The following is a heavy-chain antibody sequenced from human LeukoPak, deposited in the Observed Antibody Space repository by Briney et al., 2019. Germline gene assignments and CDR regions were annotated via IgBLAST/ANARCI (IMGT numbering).Heavy chain of an antibody. CDR2: ISGSGGST. CDR1: GFTFSSYA. CDR3: ALGYCSGGSCYGDEYFQH. V-gene: IGHV3-23*01. D-gene: IGHD2-15*01. J-gene: IGHJ1*01. Sequence: GGSLRLSCAASGFTFSSYAMSWVRQAPGNGLEWVSAISGSGGSTYYADSVKGRFTISRDNSKNTLYLQMNSLRAEDTAVYYCALGYCSGGSCYGDEYFQHWGQGTLVTVSS.